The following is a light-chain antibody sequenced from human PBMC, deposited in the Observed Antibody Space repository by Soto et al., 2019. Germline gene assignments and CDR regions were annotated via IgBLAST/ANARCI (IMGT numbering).Light chain of an antibody. CDR1: QSVSSN. J-gene: IGKJ5*01. CDR3: QQHGSSPPIT. Sequence: EIVLTQSPGPLSFSPGERATLSCRASQSVSSNLAWYQQKPGQAPRLLIYGASSRATGIPDRFSGSGSGTDFTLTISRLEPEDFAVYYCQQHGSSPPITFGQGTQLEIK. V-gene: IGKV3-20*01. CDR2: GAS.